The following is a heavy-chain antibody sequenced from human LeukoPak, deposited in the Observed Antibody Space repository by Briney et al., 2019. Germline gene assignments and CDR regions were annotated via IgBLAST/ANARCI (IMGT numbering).Heavy chain of an antibody. D-gene: IGHD3-10*01. CDR1: GGSISSYY. V-gene: IGHV4-59*01. J-gene: IGHJ4*02. CDR3: ARSRDYYGSGSRTFDY. Sequence: SETLSLTCTVSGGSISSYYWSWIRQPPGKGLEWIGYIYYSGSTNYNPSLKSRVTISVDTSKNQFSLKLSSVTAADTAVYYCARSRDYYGSGSRTFDYWGQGTLVTVSS. CDR2: IYYSGST.